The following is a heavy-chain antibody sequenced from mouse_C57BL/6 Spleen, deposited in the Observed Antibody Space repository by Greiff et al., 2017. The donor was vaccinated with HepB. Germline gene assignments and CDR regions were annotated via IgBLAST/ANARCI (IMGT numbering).Heavy chain of an antibody. J-gene: IGHJ1*03. V-gene: IGHV1-4*01. D-gene: IGHD1-1*01. Sequence: QVQLLQSGAELARPGASVKMSCKASGYPFTNYTMHWVKQWPGQGLEWIGYISPSSGYTTYNQKFKDKATLTADKSSSTAYMQLNNLTSEDTAVYYCARGTVLGDLDVWGTGTTVTVSS. CDR3: ARGTVLGDLDV. CDR2: ISPSSGYT. CDR1: GYPFTNYT.